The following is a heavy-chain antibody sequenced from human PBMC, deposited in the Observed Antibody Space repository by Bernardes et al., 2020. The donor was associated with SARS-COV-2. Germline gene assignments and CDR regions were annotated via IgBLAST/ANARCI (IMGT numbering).Heavy chain of an antibody. CDR2: IDSDGSTT. Sequence: GGSLRLSCEASGFTFNNYWMHWVRQPPGKGLVWVSRIDSDGSTTTYTDSVKGRFTVSRDNAKNTLYLQMNSLRAEDTAIYYCTRGPVAGTPMTQVDRRFDPWGQGTLVTVSS. CDR3: TRGPVAGTPMTQVDRRFDP. V-gene: IGHV3-74*01. CDR1: GFTFNNYW. D-gene: IGHD6-19*01. J-gene: IGHJ5*02.